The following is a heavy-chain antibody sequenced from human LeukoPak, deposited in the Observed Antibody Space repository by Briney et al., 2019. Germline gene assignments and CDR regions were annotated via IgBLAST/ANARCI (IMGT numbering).Heavy chain of an antibody. V-gene: IGHV3-23*01. D-gene: IGHD3-22*01. CDR3: ASDYYDSSGPAEDAFDI. CDR1: GFTFSSYA. Sequence: GGSLRLSCAASGFTFSSYAMSWVRQAPGKGLEWVSVISGSGGSTYYADSVKGRFTISRDNSKDTLYLQMNSLRAEDTAVYYCASDYYDSSGPAEDAFDIWGQGTMVTVSS. CDR2: ISGSGGST. J-gene: IGHJ3*02.